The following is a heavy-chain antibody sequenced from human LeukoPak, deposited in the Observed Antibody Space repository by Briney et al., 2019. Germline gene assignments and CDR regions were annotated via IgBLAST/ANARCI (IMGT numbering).Heavy chain of an antibody. D-gene: IGHD2-2*02. Sequence: ASVKVSCKASGYTFTSYYMHWVRQAPGQGLEWMGIINPSGGSTSYAQKFQGRVTMTRDMSTSTVYMELSSLRSEDTAVYYCARDFIVVVPAAIMGSYYYYMDVWGKGTTVTVSS. V-gene: IGHV1-46*01. CDR1: GYTFTSYY. CDR2: INPSGGST. CDR3: ARDFIVVVPAAIMGSYYYYMDV. J-gene: IGHJ6*03.